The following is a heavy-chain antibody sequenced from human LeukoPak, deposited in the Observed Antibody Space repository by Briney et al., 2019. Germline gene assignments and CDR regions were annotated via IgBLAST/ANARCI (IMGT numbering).Heavy chain of an antibody. CDR3: TRGSNWSFDS. CDR1: GFTFRSFW. D-gene: IGHD5-24*01. Sequence: GGSLRLSCAASGFTFRSFWMGWVRQAPGKGLAWVSEINPDGSHTNYADSVKGRFTISRDNAKNTLYLQMNSLRVEDTAVYYCTRGSNWSFDSWGQGTLATVSS. CDR2: INPDGSHT. J-gene: IGHJ4*02. V-gene: IGHV3-74*01.